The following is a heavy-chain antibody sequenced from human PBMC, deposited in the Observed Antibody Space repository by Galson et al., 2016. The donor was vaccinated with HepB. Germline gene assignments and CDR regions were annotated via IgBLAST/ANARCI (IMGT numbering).Heavy chain of an antibody. CDR3: VKDGHSDPCAFHI. J-gene: IGHJ3*02. CDR1: GFSFEDYA. CDR2: INWSRDII. D-gene: IGHD2-21*02. V-gene: IGHV3-9*01. Sequence: SLRLSCAASGFSFEDYAMHWVRQAPGKGLEWVSGINWSRDIIGYAEFVKGRFNISRDNAKNSLYLEMNSLETGDTALYYCVKDGHSDPCAFHIWGQGTMVSVSS.